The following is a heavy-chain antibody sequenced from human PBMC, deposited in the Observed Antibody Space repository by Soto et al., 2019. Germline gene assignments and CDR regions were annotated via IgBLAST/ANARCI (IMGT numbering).Heavy chain of an antibody. V-gene: IGHV4-31*03. CDR2: IYYSGST. Sequence: SETLSLTCTVSGGSIRSSSYYWSWIRQHPGKGLEWIGYIYYSGSTYYNPSLKSRVTISVDTSKNQFSLKLSSVTAADTAVYYCARGRPAVAAAGTRNWFDPWGQGTLVTVSS. J-gene: IGHJ5*02. CDR3: ARGRPAVAAAGTRNWFDP. D-gene: IGHD6-13*01. CDR1: GGSIRSSSYY.